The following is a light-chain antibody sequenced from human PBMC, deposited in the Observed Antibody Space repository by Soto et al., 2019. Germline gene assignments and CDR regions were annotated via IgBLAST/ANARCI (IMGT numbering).Light chain of an antibody. CDR1: QSVRSN. Sequence: EIMLTQSPATLSLSPGERATLSCRASQSVRSNLAWYQQKPGQAPRLLIYGASTRATGIPARFSGSGSGTEFTLTISSLQSEDFAVYYCQQYSNWPPGTFGQGTKVDIK. CDR3: QQYSNWPPGT. CDR2: GAS. V-gene: IGKV3-15*01. J-gene: IGKJ1*01.